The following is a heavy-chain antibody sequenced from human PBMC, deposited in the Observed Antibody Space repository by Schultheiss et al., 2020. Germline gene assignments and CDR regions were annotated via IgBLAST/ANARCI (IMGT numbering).Heavy chain of an antibody. J-gene: IGHJ6*02. V-gene: IGHV3-15*07. CDR2: IKSKTDGGTT. D-gene: IGHD3-3*01. CDR1: GFTFSNAW. CDR3: TTAVGFLEWLLFDGTYGMDV. Sequence: GESLKISCAASGFTFSNAWMNWVRQAPGKGLEWVGRIKSKTDGGTTDYAAPVKGRFTISRDDSKNTLYLQMNSLKTEDTAVYYCTTAVGFLEWLLFDGTYGMDVWGQGTTVTVSS.